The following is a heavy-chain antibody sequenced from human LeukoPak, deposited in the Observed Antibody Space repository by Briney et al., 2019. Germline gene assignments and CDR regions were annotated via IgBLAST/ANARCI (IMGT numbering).Heavy chain of an antibody. CDR2: IYYSGST. V-gene: IGHV4-39*01. CDR1: GASISSSSYY. CDR3: ATTYYYDSSGYYYVLPENWYFDL. D-gene: IGHD3-22*01. J-gene: IGHJ2*01. Sequence: PSETLSLTCTVSGASISSSSYYWGWIRQPPGKGLEWIGSIYYSGSTYYNPSLKSRVTISVDTSKNQFSLKLSSVTAADTAVYYCATTYYYDSSGYYYVLPENWYFDLWGRGTLVTVSS.